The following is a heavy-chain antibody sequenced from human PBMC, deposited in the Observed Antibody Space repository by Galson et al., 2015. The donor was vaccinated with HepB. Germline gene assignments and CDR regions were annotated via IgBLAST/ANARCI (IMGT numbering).Heavy chain of an antibody. CDR3: ATGDPLGYYGMDV. CDR1: GDSVSSNSAA. J-gene: IGHJ6*02. CDR2: TYYRSKWYN. D-gene: IGHD3-10*01. V-gene: IGHV6-1*01. Sequence: CAISGDSVSSNSAAWNWIRQSLSRGLEWLGRTYYRSKWYNDYAVSVKSRITINPDTSKNQFSLQLNSVTPEDTAVYYCATGDPLGYYGMDVWGQGTTVTVSS.